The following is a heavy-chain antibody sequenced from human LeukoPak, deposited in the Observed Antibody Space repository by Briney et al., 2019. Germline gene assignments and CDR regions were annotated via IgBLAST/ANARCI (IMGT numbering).Heavy chain of an antibody. V-gene: IGHV4-59*01. CDR1: GGSISSYY. Sequence: PSETLSLTCTVSGGSISSYYWSWIRQPSGKGLEWIGYIYYSGSTNYNPSLKSRVTISVDTSKNQFSLKLSSVTAADTAVYYCARDVVTVAGTSDAFDIWGQGTMVTVSS. J-gene: IGHJ3*02. D-gene: IGHD6-19*01. CDR3: ARDVVTVAGTSDAFDI. CDR2: IYYSGST.